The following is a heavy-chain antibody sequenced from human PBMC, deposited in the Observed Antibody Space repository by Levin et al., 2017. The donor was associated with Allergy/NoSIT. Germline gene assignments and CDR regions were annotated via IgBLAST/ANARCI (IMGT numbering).Heavy chain of an antibody. D-gene: IGHD6-6*01. CDR2: VGGSGGGT. CDR1: GFTFRIYA. V-gene: IGHV3-23*01. J-gene: IGHJ5*02. Sequence: LSLTCAASGFTFRIYAMSWVRQAPGEGLEWVSAVGGSGGGTYYADSVKGRFTISRDNSKNTLYLQMNSLRAEDTAVYYCARVWIGSSASWFGPWGQGTLVTVSS. CDR3: ARVWIGSSASWFGP.